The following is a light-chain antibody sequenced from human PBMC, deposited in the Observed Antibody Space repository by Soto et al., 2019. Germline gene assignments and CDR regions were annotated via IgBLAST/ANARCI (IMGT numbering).Light chain of an antibody. CDR1: SSNIGAPYD. CDR3: HSYDSSLSAVV. CDR2: GNR. V-gene: IGLV1-40*01. Sequence: QSVLTQPPSVSGAPGQRVIISCTGTSSNIGAPYDVHWYQQFPGTAPKLLIYGNRNRPSGIPGRFSGSKSGTSASLAISGLQAEDEADYYCHSYDSSLSAVVFGGGTKLTVL. J-gene: IGLJ2*01.